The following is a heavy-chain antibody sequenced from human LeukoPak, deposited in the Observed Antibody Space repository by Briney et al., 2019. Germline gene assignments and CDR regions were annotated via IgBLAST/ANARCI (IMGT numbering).Heavy chain of an antibody. J-gene: IGHJ3*02. CDR3: ARGAPFHAYDI. Sequence: GASVKVSCKASGYPFTSYWIQWVRQAPGHGLEWMGWLNTDTGGTVYDQKFQDGVTMTRDTSTSAGSMELRTLTACDTAVYFWARGAPFHAYDIWGQGTMVTVSS. D-gene: IGHD3-3*02. CDR2: LNTDTGGT. V-gene: IGHV1-2*02. CDR1: GYPFTSYW.